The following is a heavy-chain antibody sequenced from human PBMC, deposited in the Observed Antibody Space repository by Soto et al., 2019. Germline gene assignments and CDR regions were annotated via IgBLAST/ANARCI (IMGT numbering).Heavy chain of an antibody. CDR2: IYYSGST. V-gene: IGHV4-59*01. CDR3: ARSPRTYYYDSSGYYLDY. Sequence: SETLSLTCTVSGGSISSYYWSWIRQPPGTGLEWIGYIYYSGSTNYNPSLKSRVTISVDTSKNQFSLKLSSVTAADTAVYYCARSPRTYYYDSSGYYLDYWGQGTLVTVSS. CDR1: GGSISSYY. D-gene: IGHD3-22*01. J-gene: IGHJ4*02.